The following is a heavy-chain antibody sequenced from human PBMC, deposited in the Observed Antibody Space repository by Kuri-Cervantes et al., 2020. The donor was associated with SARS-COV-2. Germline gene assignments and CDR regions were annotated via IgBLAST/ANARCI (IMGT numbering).Heavy chain of an antibody. CDR3: AKDRVGVHDF. D-gene: IGHD2-21*01. J-gene: IGHJ4*02. V-gene: IGHV3-30*18. Sequence: GGSLRLSCAASGFTFSSHGMHWVRQAPGKGLEWVAVISYDGSNKYYADSVKGRFTISRDNSQNTLYLQMKSLTSEDTAMYYCAKDRVGVHDFWGQGTLVTVSS. CDR1: GFTFSSHG. CDR2: ISYDGSNK.